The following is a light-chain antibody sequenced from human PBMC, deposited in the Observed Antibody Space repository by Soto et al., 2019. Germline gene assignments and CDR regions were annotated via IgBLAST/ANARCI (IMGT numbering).Light chain of an antibody. CDR1: QSLLDSDDGNTY. J-gene: IGKJ4*01. CDR3: MQRIEFPLT. Sequence: DIVMTQTPLSLTVTPGEPASISCRSSQSLLDSDDGNTYLGWHLQKPWQSPQLLIYTVSYRASGVPDRFSGSGSGTDFTLKISRVEAEDVGVYYCMQRIEFPLTFGGGTKVDIK. CDR2: TVS. V-gene: IGKV2-40*01.